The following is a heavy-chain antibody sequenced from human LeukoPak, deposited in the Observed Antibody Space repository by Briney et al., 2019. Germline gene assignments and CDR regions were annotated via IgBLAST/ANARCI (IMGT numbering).Heavy chain of an antibody. Sequence: GGSLRLSCAASGFAFSDYWMSWVRQAPGKGLEWVANINQDGSETYYVDSVEGRFTISRDNAKNSLFLQMSSLRAEDTAVYFCSGDPGDYWGQGTLVTVSS. J-gene: IGHJ4*02. CDR1: GFAFSDYW. V-gene: IGHV3-7*04. CDR3: SGDPGDY. CDR2: INQDGSET. D-gene: IGHD7-27*01.